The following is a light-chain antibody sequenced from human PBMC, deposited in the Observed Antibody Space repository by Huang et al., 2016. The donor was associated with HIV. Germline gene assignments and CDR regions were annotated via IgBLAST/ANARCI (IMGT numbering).Light chain of an antibody. V-gene: IGKV1-5*03. J-gene: IGKJ1*01. CDR1: QRISTW. CDR2: KAS. CDR3: QHQWT. Sequence: DIQVTQSPSTLSAFVGDRVNITCRTSQRISTWLAWYQQRPWKAPNLLISKASNLETWVPSRFSGNGSGTEFTLTINGLQPDDLATYYCQHQWTFGQGTKVEIK.